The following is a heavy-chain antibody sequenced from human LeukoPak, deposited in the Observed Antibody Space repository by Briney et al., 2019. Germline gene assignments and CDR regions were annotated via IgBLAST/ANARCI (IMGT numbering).Heavy chain of an antibody. J-gene: IGHJ4*02. D-gene: IGHD6-6*01. CDR2: MSGSGGST. Sequence: PGGSLRLSCAASGFTFSSYAMTWVRQAPGKGLEWVSAMSGSGGSTYYAGSVKGRFTISRDNSKNTLYLQMNSLRAEDTAVYYCAKGTYSGSPRDYWGQGTLVTVSS. CDR3: AKGTYSGSPRDY. CDR1: GFTFSSYA. V-gene: IGHV3-23*01.